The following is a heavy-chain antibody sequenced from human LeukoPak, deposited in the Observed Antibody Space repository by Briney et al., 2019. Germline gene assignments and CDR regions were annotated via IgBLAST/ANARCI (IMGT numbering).Heavy chain of an antibody. CDR1: GGSFSGYY. V-gene: IGHV4-34*01. CDR2: INHSGST. D-gene: IGHD6-19*01. J-gene: IGHJ4*02. Sequence: SETLSLTCAVYGGSFSGYYWSWIRQPPGKGLEWIGEINHSGSTNYNPSLKSRGTISVDTSKNQFSLKLSSVTAADTAVYYCAGPRDPWLVAFDYWGQGTLVTVSS. CDR3: AGPRDPWLVAFDY.